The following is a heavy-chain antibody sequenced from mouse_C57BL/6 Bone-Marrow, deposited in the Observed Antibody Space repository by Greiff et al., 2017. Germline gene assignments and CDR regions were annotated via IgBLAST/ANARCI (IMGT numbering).Heavy chain of an antibody. CDR1: GYAFSSYW. CDR2: IYPGDGDT. V-gene: IGHV1-80*01. Sequence: QVQLKESGAELVKPGASVKISCKASGYAFSSYWMNWVKQRPGKGLEWIGQIYPGDGDTNYNGKFKGKATLTADKSSSTAYMQLSSLTSEDSAVXFCAVEGVVPYYYAMDYWVKEPQAPSPQ. J-gene: IGHJ4*01. CDR3: AVEGVVPYYYAMDY. D-gene: IGHD1-1*01.